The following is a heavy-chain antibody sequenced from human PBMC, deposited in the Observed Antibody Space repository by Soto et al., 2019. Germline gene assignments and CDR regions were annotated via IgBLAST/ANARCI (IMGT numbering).Heavy chain of an antibody. D-gene: IGHD3-3*01. CDR1: GFPFRSYS. J-gene: IGHJ4*02. Sequence: GSLRPLCAASGFPFRSYSLNWVRQAPGKGLEWISYISTTSSSIYYADSVKGRFTISRDNAKNSLFLQMNSLRDEDTAVYYCARKGVAFDYWGQGALVTVSS. CDR3: ARKGVAFDY. CDR2: ISTTSSSI. V-gene: IGHV3-48*02.